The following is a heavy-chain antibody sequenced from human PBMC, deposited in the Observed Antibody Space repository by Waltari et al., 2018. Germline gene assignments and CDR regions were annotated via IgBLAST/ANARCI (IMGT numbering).Heavy chain of an antibody. D-gene: IGHD6-6*01. CDR2: IIPIFGTA. Sequence: QVQLVQSGAEVKKPGSSVKVSCKASGGTFSSYAISWVRQAPGQGLEWMGRIIPIFGTANYAQKFQGRVTITADKSTSTAYMELSSLRSEDTAVYYCARDRDSSSSPAKDYYYYGMDVWGQGTTVTVSS. CDR1: GGTFSSYA. CDR3: ARDRDSSSSPAKDYYYYGMDV. J-gene: IGHJ6*02. V-gene: IGHV1-69*08.